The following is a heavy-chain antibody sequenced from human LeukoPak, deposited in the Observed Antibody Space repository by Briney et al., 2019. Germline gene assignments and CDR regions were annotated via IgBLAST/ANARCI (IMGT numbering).Heavy chain of an antibody. CDR3: AKAHVEVVVITPVGY. J-gene: IGHJ4*02. V-gene: IGHV3-30*18. Sequence: SGGSLRLSCTASGFNFGIYGMHWVRQAPGKGLEWVAVISYDGSNKYYADSVKGRFTISRDNSKNTLYLQMNSLRAEDTAVYYCAKAHVEVVVITPVGYWGQGTLVTVSS. D-gene: IGHD3-22*01. CDR2: ISYDGSNK. CDR1: GFNFGIYG.